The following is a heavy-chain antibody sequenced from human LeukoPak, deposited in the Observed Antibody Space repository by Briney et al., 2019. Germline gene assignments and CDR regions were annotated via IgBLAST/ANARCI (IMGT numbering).Heavy chain of an antibody. CDR2: MNPNSGNT. V-gene: IGHV1-8*03. CDR3: ARTPSGYCSSTSCRTFQH. Sequence: VASVKVSCKASGYTFTSYDINWVRQATGQGLEWMGWMNPNSGNTGYAQKFQGRVTITRNTSISTAYMELSSLRSEDTAVYYFARTPSGYCSSTSCRTFQHWGQGTLVTVSS. CDR1: GYTFTSYD. D-gene: IGHD2-2*01. J-gene: IGHJ1*01.